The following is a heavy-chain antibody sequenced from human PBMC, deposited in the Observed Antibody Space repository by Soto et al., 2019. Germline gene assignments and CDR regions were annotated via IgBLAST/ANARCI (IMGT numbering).Heavy chain of an antibody. CDR3: AKDLVIVVVVAARDFDI. Sequence: GGALRLSCAASGFAVSSYAMSWGRQAPGKGLEWVSAISGSGGSTYYADSVKGRFTISRDNSKNTLYLQMNSLRAEDTAVYYCAKDLVIVVVVAARDFDISGQGTMVTVSS. CDR2: ISGSGGST. V-gene: IGHV3-23*01. D-gene: IGHD2-15*01. J-gene: IGHJ3*02. CDR1: GFAVSSYA.